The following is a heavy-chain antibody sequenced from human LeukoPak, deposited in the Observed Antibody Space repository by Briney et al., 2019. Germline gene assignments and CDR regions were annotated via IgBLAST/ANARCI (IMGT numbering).Heavy chain of an antibody. Sequence: SETLSLTCTVSGGSISSGSYYWSWIRQPAGKGLEWIGRIYTSGSTNYNPSLKSRVTISVDTSKNQFSLKLSSVTAADTAVYYCARDRVSYYGSGSYPEYWGQGTLVTVSS. CDR2: IYTSGST. V-gene: IGHV4-61*02. CDR1: GGSISSGSYY. J-gene: IGHJ4*02. D-gene: IGHD3-10*01. CDR3: ARDRVSYYGSGSYPEY.